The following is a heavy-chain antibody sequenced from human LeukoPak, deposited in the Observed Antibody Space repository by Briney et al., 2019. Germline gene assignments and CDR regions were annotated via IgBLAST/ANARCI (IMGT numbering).Heavy chain of an antibody. J-gene: IGHJ4*02. CDR1: GFTFSNYG. V-gene: IGHV3-23*01. D-gene: IGHD2-2*01. Sequence: GGSLRLSCAASGFTFSNYGMSWVRQAPGKGLEWVSSISGSGGSTYYADSVKGRFTISRDNSKNTLYLQMNSLRAEDAAVYYCAKCGRDTVVVPASHDYWGQGTQVTVSS. CDR2: ISGSGGST. CDR3: AKCGRDTVVVPASHDY.